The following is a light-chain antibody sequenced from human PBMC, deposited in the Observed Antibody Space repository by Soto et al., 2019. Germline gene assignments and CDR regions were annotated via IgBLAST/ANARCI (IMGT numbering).Light chain of an antibody. CDR2: DVS. J-gene: IGLJ1*01. CDR1: SSDVGAYNY. Sequence: QSVLPQPASVSGPPGQSITISCTGTSSDVGAYNYVSWYQQHPGKAPKLMIYDVSNRPSGVSSRFSGSKSGNTASLTFSGLQAEDEADYYCSSYTTSSIYVFGTGTKVTVL. CDR3: SSYTTSSIYV. V-gene: IGLV2-14*01.